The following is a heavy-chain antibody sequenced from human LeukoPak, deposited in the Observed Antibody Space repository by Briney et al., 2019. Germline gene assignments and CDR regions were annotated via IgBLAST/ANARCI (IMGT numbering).Heavy chain of an antibody. CDR2: IGGRIGST. V-gene: IGHV3-23*01. J-gene: IGHJ4*02. CDR3: VKDFVVVPGLVNYFDY. CDR1: GFSFSNYA. D-gene: IGHD2-2*01. Sequence: GGSLRLSCAASGFSFSNYAMSGVRQGPGKGREWVSAIGGRIGSTFYTDSVKGRFTISRDNSKNTLSLQMTSLRVDDTAVYYCVKDFVVVPGLVNYFDYWGQGTLVTVSS.